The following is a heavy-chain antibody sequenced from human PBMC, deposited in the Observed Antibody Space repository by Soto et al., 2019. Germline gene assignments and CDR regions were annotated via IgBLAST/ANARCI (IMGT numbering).Heavy chain of an antibody. CDR1: GSTFSQYS. CDR2: IGPLFRTT. V-gene: IGHV1-69*06. CDR3: ARGGYSSTWSNLLDRSGLDV. J-gene: IGHJ6*01. D-gene: IGHD6-13*01. Sequence: VEVVPAGAEAEEPWASGKVSRKASGSTFSQYSFSWVRQAPGQGLEWMGGIGPLFRTTNYAQKFQGRVTITADTSTYTVYMELSGLRSGDTAVYYCARGGYSSTWSNLLDRSGLDVW.